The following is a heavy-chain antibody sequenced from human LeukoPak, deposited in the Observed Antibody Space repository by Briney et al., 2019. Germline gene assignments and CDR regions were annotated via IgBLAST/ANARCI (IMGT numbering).Heavy chain of an antibody. Sequence: SETLSLTCAVYGGSFSGYYWNWIRQPPGKGLEWIGEINHSGSTNYNPSLKSRVTISVDTSKNQYSLKLSSVTAAGTAVYYCARKGSRRTVTTRYYFDYWGQGTLVTVSS. J-gene: IGHJ4*02. V-gene: IGHV4-34*01. D-gene: IGHD4-17*01. CDR2: INHSGST. CDR1: GGSFSGYY. CDR3: ARKGSRRTVTTRYYFDY.